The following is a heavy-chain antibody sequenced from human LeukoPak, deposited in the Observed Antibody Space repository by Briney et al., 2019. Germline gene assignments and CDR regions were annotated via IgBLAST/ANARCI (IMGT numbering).Heavy chain of an antibody. CDR1: GFTFSSYT. CDR3: ARDEYSSSWYGAFDY. Sequence: PGGSLRLSCAASGFTFSSYTMNWVRQAPGKGLDWVSSISSSSSYIYYADSVKGRFTISRDNAKNSLYLQMNSLRAEDTAIYYCARDEYSSSWYGAFDYWGQGTLITVSS. V-gene: IGHV3-21*01. CDR2: ISSSSSYI. D-gene: IGHD6-13*01. J-gene: IGHJ4*02.